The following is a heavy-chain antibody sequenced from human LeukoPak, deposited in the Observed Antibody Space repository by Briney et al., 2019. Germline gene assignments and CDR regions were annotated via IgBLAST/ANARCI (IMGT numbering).Heavy chain of an antibody. CDR2: ISSGSSTT. D-gene: IGHD2-21*01. CDR3: ARTYFYGMDV. V-gene: IGHV3-48*04. J-gene: IGHJ6*02. Sequence: PGGSLRLSCAASGFTFSTYGMNWVRQAPGKGLEWVSYISSGSSTTYYADSVKGRFTISRDNAKKSLYLQMSTLRAEDTAVYYCARTYFYGMDVWGQGTTVTVSS. CDR1: GFTFSTYG.